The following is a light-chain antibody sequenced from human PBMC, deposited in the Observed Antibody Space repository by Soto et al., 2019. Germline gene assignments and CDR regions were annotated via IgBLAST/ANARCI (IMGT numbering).Light chain of an antibody. V-gene: IGKV1-6*01. CDR3: LQDYTYPHT. Sequence: AIQMTQSPSSLSASVGDRVSITCRASQDIRHYLGWYQQRPGKAPDLLIYDASNLQSGVPSRFSGSGSGTEFTLTISSLQPEDFATYFCLQDYTYPHTFGQGTKVEVK. CDR2: DAS. J-gene: IGKJ1*01. CDR1: QDIRHY.